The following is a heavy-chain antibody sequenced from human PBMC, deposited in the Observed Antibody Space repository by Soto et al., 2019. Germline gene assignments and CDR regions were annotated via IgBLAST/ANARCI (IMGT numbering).Heavy chain of an antibody. V-gene: IGHV3-7*01. D-gene: IGHD1-26*01. CDR1: GFTFSSYW. J-gene: IGHJ4*02. Sequence: EVQLVESGGGLVHLGGSRRLSCAASGFTFSSYWMTWVRQAPGKGLEWVANIKHDGSEKYYVDSVKGRFTISRDNARNSVFLEMKSLRAEDTAVYSCVRDRSGSYLEGFDYWGREPWSPSPQ. CDR3: VRDRSGSYLEGFDY. CDR2: IKHDGSEK.